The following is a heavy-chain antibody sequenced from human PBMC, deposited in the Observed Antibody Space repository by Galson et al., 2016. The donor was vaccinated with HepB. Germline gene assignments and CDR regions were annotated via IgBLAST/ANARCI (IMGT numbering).Heavy chain of an antibody. CDR3: ARESEGYCSSTSCYTDNDYYGMYV. J-gene: IGHJ6*02. V-gene: IGHV6-1*01. Sequence: CAISGDSVSSNSAAWNWIRQSPSRGLEWLGRTYYRSKWYNDYAVSVKSRITINPDTSKNQFSLQLNSVTPEDTAVYYCARESEGYCSSTSCYTDNDYYGMYVCGQGPTVTVSS. CDR2: TYYRSKWYN. CDR1: GDSVSSNSAA. D-gene: IGHD2-2*02.